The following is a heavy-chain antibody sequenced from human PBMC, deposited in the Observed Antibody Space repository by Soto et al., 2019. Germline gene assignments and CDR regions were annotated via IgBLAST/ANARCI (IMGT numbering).Heavy chain of an antibody. J-gene: IGHJ4*02. CDR1: GFTFSSYA. D-gene: IGHD3-9*01. CDR2: ISGSGGST. CDR3: AKDLGYYDILTGYYGGADY. V-gene: IGHV3-23*01. Sequence: HPGGSLRLSCAASGFTFSSYAMSWVRQAPGTGLEWVSAISGSGGSTYYADSVKGRFTISRDNSKNTLYLQMNSLRAEDTAVYYCAKDLGYYDILTGYYGGADYWGQGTLVTVSS.